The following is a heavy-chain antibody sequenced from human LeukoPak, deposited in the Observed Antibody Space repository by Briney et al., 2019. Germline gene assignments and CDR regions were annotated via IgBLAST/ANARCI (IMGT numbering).Heavy chain of an antibody. CDR2: FDPEDGET. V-gene: IGHV1-24*01. D-gene: IGHD3-22*01. J-gene: IGHJ4*02. CDR1: GYTLTELS. Sequence: ASVKVSCKVSGYTLTELSMHWVRQAPGKGLEWMGGFDPEDGETIYAQKFQGRVTMTGDTSTDPAYMELSSLRSEDTAVYYCASSRGYDSSGSIDYWGQGTLVTVSS. CDR3: ASSRGYDSSGSIDY.